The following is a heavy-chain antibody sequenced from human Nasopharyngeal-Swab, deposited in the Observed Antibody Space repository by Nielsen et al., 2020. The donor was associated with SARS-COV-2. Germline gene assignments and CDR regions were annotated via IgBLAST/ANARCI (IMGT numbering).Heavy chain of an antibody. Sequence: WICQPPGKGLEWIGEINHSGSTNYNPSLKSRVTISVDTSKNQFSLKLSSVTAADTAVYYCARGRDYGDYVDYFDYWGRGTLVTVSS. CDR2: INHSGST. D-gene: IGHD4-17*01. J-gene: IGHJ4*02. V-gene: IGHV4-34*01. CDR3: ARGRDYGDYVDYFDY.